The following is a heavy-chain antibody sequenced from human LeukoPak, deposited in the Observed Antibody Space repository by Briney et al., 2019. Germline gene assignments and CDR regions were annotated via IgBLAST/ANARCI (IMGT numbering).Heavy chain of an antibody. V-gene: IGHV3-21*01. Sequence: GSLRLSCAASGFTFSSYSMHWVRQAPGKGLEWVSSISSSSSYIYYADSVKGRFTISRDNAKNSLYLQMNSLRAEDTAVYYCARDVAQRSYYDILTGYYLDQGFDYWGQGTLVTVSS. CDR1: GFTFSSYS. J-gene: IGHJ4*02. CDR3: ARDVAQRSYYDILTGYYLDQGFDY. D-gene: IGHD3-9*01. CDR2: ISSSSSYI.